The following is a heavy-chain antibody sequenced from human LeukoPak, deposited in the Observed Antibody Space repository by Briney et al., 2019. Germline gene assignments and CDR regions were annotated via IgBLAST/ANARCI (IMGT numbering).Heavy chain of an antibody. J-gene: IGHJ6*02. CDR2: IYYSGST. CDR3: ARDLGEPQKYCSGGSCYFPPYYYYGMDV. Sequence: PSETLSLTCTVSGGSISSYYWSWIRQPPGKGLEWIGYIYYSGSTNYNPSLKSRVTISVDTSKNQFSLKLSSVTAADTAVYYCARDLGEPQKYCSGGSCYFPPYYYYGMDVWGQGTTVTVSS. D-gene: IGHD2-15*01. V-gene: IGHV4-59*01. CDR1: GGSISSYY.